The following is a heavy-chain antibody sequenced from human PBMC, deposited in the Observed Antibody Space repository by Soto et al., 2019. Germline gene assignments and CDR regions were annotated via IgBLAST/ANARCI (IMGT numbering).Heavy chain of an antibody. CDR3: ARDGVYCSSTSCYTGFDY. D-gene: IGHD2-2*02. J-gene: IGHJ4*02. CDR2: IYTSGST. CDR1: GGSISSYY. V-gene: IGHV4-4*07. Sequence: LSLTCTVSGGSISSYYWSWIRQPAGKGLEWIGRIYTSGSTNYNPSLKSRVTMSVDTSKNQFSLKLSSATAADTAVYYCARDGVYCSSTSCYTGFDYWGQGTLVTVSS.